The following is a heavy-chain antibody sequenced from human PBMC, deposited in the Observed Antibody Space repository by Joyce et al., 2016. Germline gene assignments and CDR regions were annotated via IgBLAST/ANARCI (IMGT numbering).Heavy chain of an antibody. D-gene: IGHD4-11*01. CDR3: ARAGRSYSYYEGPWFDP. CDR1: GGTFSNYA. Sequence: QVQLVQSGAEVKKPGFSVKVSCKASGGTFSNYAINWVRQVPGKGLEWMGGIVPIFDTANDAQKFQGRVTITADESTSTAYMELGSLGSEDTAVYYCARAGRSYSYYEGPWFDPWGQGTLVTVSS. V-gene: IGHV1-69*01. CDR2: IVPIFDTA. J-gene: IGHJ5*02.